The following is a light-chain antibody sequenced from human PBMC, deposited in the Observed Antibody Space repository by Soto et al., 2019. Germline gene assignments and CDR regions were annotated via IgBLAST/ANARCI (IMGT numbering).Light chain of an antibody. Sequence: QSVLTQPPSVSAAPGQKVTISCSGSSSNIGNNYVSWYQQLPGTAPKLLIYDNNKRPSGIPDRFSGSKSGTSATLGITGLQAEDEADYYCQSYDNSLTGSNVFGTGTKVTVL. CDR2: DNN. V-gene: IGLV1-51*01. CDR3: QSYDNSLTGSNV. CDR1: SSNIGNNY. J-gene: IGLJ1*01.